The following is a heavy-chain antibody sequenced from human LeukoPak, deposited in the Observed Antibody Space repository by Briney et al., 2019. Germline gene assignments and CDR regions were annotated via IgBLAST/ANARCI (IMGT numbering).Heavy chain of an antibody. D-gene: IGHD5-24*01. CDR2: IYYSGST. V-gene: IGHV4-39*07. CDR3: ARGVMATIVQFDY. Sequence: SETLSLTCTVSGGSISSSSYYWGWIRQPPGKGLEWFGSIYYSGSTYYNPSLKSRVTISVDTSKNQFSLKLSSVTAADTAVYYCARGVMATIVQFDYWGQGTLVTVSS. CDR1: GGSISSSSYY. J-gene: IGHJ4*02.